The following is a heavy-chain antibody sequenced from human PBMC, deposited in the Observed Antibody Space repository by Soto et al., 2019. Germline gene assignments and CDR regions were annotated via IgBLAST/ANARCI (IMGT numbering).Heavy chain of an antibody. Sequence: GGSPRLSSAASGFTFSSHHMIWVRQAPGKGLEWVSAISGSGGSTYYADSVNARFTVSRDNSKNTLYLHTYSLRAEDTAVYYCAKDLGDASGCRTYYYYSMDVWGQGTTVTGSS. CDR1: GFTFSSHH. V-gene: IGHV3-23*01. J-gene: IGHJ6*02. D-gene: IGHD2-21*02. CDR3: AKDLGDASGCRTYYYYSMDV. CDR2: ISGSGGST.